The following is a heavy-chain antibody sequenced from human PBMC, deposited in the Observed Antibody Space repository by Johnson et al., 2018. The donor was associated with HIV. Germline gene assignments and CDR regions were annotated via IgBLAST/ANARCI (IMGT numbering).Heavy chain of an antibody. CDR1: GFTFSSYG. V-gene: IGHV3-30*18. Sequence: QVQLVESGGGVVQPGRSLRLSCAASGFTFSSYGMHWVRQAPGKGLEWVAVISYDGRNKYYADSVKGRFTISRDNSKTTLYLQMNSRRAEDTAVYYCAKDQGITMIVVVAGAFDIWGQGTMVTVSS. J-gene: IGHJ3*02. CDR2: ISYDGRNK. CDR3: AKDQGITMIVVVAGAFDI. D-gene: IGHD3-22*01.